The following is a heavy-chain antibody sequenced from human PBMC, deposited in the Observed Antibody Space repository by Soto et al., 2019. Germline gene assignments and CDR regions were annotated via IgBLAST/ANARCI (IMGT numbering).Heavy chain of an antibody. Sequence: EVQLVASGGGLVQPGGSLRLSCAASGFTFSTYWMSWVRQAPVKGLEWVGNIKQAGSEKNYVGFVEGRLTISRDNAENSLYLQVNSLRVEDTAVYYCARIASTGRGWDVWGQGTTVVVSS. CDR1: GFTFSTYW. D-gene: IGHD6-13*01. V-gene: IGHV3-7*01. CDR2: IKQAGSEK. CDR3: ARIASTGRGWDV. J-gene: IGHJ6*02.